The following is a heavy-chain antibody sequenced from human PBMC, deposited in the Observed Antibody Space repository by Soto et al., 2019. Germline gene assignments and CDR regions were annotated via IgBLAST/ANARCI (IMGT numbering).Heavy chain of an antibody. J-gene: IGHJ6*02. CDR1: GFTFSSYG. V-gene: IGHV3-33*01. D-gene: IGHD2-2*01. CDR3: ARVRRTRRGYYDYDMDV. CDR2: IWYDGSNK. Sequence: QVQLVESGGGVVQPGRSLRLSCAASGFTFSSYGMHWVRQAPGKGLEWVAVIWYDGSNKYYADSVKGRFTISRDKTKNTLYLQINRLRDVDTAVYYCARVRRTRRGYYDYDMDVWGQGTTVTVSS.